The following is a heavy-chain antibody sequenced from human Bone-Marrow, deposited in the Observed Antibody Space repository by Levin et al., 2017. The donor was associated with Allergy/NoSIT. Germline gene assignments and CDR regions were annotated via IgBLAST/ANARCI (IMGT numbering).Heavy chain of an antibody. V-gene: IGHV3-30*18. D-gene: IGHD6-13*01. CDR3: AKDGRYSSSWYLGLGYYDYGMDV. CDR2: ISYDGSNK. J-gene: IGHJ6*02. CDR1: GFTFSSYG. Sequence: PGGSLRLSCAASGFTFSSYGMHWVRQAPGKGLEWVAAISYDGSNKYYADSVKGRFTISRDNSKNTLYLQMNSLRAEDTAVYYCAKDGRYSSSWYLGLGYYDYGMDVWGQGTTVTVSS.